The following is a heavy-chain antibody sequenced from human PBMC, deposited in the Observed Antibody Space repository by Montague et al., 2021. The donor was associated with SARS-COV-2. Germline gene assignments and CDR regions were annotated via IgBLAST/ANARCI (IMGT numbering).Heavy chain of an antibody. CDR3: ARGDLAAYSNGWTQDF. V-gene: IGHV3-48*03. D-gene: IGHD3-22*01. J-gene: IGHJ4*02. CDR1: GFIFSNHE. Sequence: SLRLSCAASGFIFSNHEMNWVRQAPGKGLEWVSYISRSGDSIYYAGSVRGRFTISRDNTKNSLHLQMNSLRVEDTALYYCARGDLAAYSNGWTQDFWGQGTLVTVSS. CDR2: ISRSGDSI.